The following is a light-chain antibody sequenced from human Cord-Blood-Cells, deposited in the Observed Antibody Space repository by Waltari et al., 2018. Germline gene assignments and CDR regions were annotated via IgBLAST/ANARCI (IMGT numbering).Light chain of an antibody. CDR3: KQFNSYPHS. CDR2: DAS. J-gene: IGKJ2*01. CDR1: QGIISA. V-gene: IGKV1-13*02. Sequence: AIQLTQSPSSLSASVGDRVTITCRASQGIISALAWYQQKPGKAPKLLIYDASSLESGVPSRFTGSGSGTDFTLTISSLQPEDFATNCCKQFNSYPHSFSQGTKLEIK.